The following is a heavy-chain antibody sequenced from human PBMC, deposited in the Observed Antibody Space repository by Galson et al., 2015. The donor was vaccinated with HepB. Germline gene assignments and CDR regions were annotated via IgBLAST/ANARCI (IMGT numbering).Heavy chain of an antibody. Sequence: SVKVSCKASGGTFSSYAISWVRRAPGQGLEWMGGIIPIFGTANYAQKFQGRVTITADESTSTASMELSSLRSEDTAVYYCARDLAYYYDSSGLLGYFDLWGRGTLVTVSS. J-gene: IGHJ2*01. CDR2: IIPIFGTA. CDR1: GGTFSSYA. D-gene: IGHD3-22*01. CDR3: ARDLAYYYDSSGLLGYFDL. V-gene: IGHV1-69*13.